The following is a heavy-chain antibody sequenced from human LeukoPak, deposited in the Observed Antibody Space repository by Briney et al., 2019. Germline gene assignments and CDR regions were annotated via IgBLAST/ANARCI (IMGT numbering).Heavy chain of an antibody. Sequence: SETLFLTCNVSGYSISSGYYWGWIRQPPGKGLEWIGCIYRSGGTYYTPTPKSRLTISVDTSTSQFSLKLSTVTAADTAVYYCARGLLRFFVGPFDFWGQGTLVTVST. D-gene: IGHD3-3*01. CDR1: GYSISSGYY. CDR3: ARGLLRFFVGPFDF. V-gene: IGHV4-38-2*02. J-gene: IGHJ4*02. CDR2: IYRSGGT.